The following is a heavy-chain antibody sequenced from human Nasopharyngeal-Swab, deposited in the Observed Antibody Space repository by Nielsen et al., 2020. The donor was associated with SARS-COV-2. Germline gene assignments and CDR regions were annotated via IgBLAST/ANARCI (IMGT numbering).Heavy chain of an antibody. CDR2: INAGNGNT. J-gene: IGHJ6*02. V-gene: IGHV1-3*01. Sequence: ASVKVSCKASGYTFTSYAMHWVRQAPGQRLEWMGWINAGNGNTKYSQKFQSRVTITRDTSASTAYMELSSLRSEDTAVYYCARPLVPAALHYYYYGMDVWGQGTTVTVSS. D-gene: IGHD2-2*01. CDR3: ARPLVPAALHYYYYGMDV. CDR1: GYTFTSYA.